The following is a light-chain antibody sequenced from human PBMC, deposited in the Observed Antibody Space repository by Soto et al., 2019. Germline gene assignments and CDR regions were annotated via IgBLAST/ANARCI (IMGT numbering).Light chain of an antibody. CDR1: SSNIGAGYD. V-gene: IGLV1-40*01. Sequence: QSVLTQPPSVSGAPGQRVTISCTGSSSNIGAGYDVHWYQQLPGTAPKLLISSNNNRPSGVPDRFSVSKSGTSASLAITRLQPEDEADYYCQSSDSSLARARVFGTGTKVTVL. CDR2: SNN. CDR3: QSSDSSLARARV. J-gene: IGLJ1*01.